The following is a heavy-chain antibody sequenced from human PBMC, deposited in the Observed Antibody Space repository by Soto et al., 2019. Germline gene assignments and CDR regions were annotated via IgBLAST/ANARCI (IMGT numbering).Heavy chain of an antibody. J-gene: IGHJ4*02. CDR2: IYSGGST. CDR1: GFTVSNSY. D-gene: IGHD6-6*01. CDR3: ARDATSIAARFPSDY. Sequence: PGGSLRLSCAASGFTVSNSYMSWVRQAPGKGLEWVSVIYSGGSTYYADSVKGRFTISRDSSKNTLYLQMNSLRAEDTAVYYCARDATSIAARFPSDYWGQGTLVTVSS. V-gene: IGHV3-53*01.